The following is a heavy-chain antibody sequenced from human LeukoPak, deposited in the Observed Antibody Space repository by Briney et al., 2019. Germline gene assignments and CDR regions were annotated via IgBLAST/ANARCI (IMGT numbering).Heavy chain of an antibody. V-gene: IGHV4-30-4*01. J-gene: IGHJ2*01. CDR1: GGSISSGDYY. CDR3: AREGAGGLWPNWYFDL. CDR2: IYYSGST. D-gene: IGHD5-18*01. Sequence: SETLSLTCTVSGGSISSGDYYWSWIRQPPGKGLEWIGYIYYSGSTYYNPSLKSRVTISVDTSKNQFSLKLSSVTAADTAVYYCAREGAGGLWPNWYFDLWGRGTLVTVSS.